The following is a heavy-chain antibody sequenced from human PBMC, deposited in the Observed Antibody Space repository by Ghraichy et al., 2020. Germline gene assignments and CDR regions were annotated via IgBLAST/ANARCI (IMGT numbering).Heavy chain of an antibody. CDR1: GGSFSGYY. D-gene: IGHD1-26*01. V-gene: IGHV4-34*01. CDR2: INHSGSN. J-gene: IGHJ5*02. CDR3: ARDPYSGSYYASYGWFDP. Sequence: SETLSLTCAVYGGSFSGYYWSWIRQPPGKGLEWIGEINHSGSNNYNPSLKSRVTISVDTSKNQFSLKLSSVTAADTAVYYCARDPYSGSYYASYGWFDPWGQGTLVTVSS.